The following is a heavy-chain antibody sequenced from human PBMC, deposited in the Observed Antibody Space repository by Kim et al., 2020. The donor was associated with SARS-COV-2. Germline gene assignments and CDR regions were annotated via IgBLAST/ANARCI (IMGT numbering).Heavy chain of an antibody. D-gene: IGHD6-6*01. Sequence: YADSVRGRFTISRDNAKDSLYLQMNSLSAEDTAVYYCASQNSSSSGIVYYWGQGTLVTVSS. J-gene: IGHJ4*02. CDR3: ASQNSSSSGIVYY. V-gene: IGHV3-21*01.